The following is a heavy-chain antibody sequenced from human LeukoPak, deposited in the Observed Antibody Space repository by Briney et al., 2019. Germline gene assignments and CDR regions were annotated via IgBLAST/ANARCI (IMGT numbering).Heavy chain of an antibody. CDR2: IYYSGST. V-gene: IGHV4-59*08. J-gene: IGHJ4*02. CDR3: ARGYYDVLTGHPKNFDY. CDR1: GGSISSYY. Sequence: PSETLSLTCTVSGGSISSYYWSWIRQPPGKRLEWIGYIYYSGSTNYNPSLKSRVTISVDTSKNQFSLKLSSVTAADTAVYYCARGYYDVLTGHPKNFDYWGQGTLVTVSS. D-gene: IGHD3-9*01.